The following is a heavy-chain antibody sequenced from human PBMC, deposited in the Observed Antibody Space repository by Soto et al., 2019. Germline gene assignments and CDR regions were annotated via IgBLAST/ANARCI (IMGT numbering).Heavy chain of an antibody. D-gene: IGHD3-10*01. V-gene: IGHV4-34*01. CDR2: INHSGST. CDR1: GGSFSGYY. J-gene: IGHJ4*02. Sequence: PSETLSLTCAVYGGSFSGYYWGWIRQPPGKGLEWIGEINHSGSTNYNPSLKSRVTISVDTSKNQFSLKLSSVTAADTAVYYCARIRKRTTMVRGQTHDYWGQGTLVTVSS. CDR3: ARIRKRTTMVRGQTHDY.